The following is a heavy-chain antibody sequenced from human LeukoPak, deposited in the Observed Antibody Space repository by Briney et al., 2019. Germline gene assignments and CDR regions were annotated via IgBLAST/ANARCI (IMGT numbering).Heavy chain of an antibody. Sequence: GGFLRLSCAASGFTFTKYWMTWVRQAPGKGLEWVGNIKQDGSDKNYMDSVKGRFTISRDNTKISVYLQMSSLRAEDTAVYYCAVYPGGSTGRLYFQHWGQGTLVTVSS. J-gene: IGHJ1*01. V-gene: IGHV3-7*01. D-gene: IGHD1-14*01. CDR2: IKQDGSDK. CDR1: GFTFTKYW. CDR3: AVYPGGSTGRLYFQH.